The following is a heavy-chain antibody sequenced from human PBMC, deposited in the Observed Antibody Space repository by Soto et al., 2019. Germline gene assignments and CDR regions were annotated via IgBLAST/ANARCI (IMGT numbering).Heavy chain of an antibody. D-gene: IGHD3-3*01. CDR2: INHSGST. Sequence: SETLSLTCSVYGGSFSDYYWSWIRQPPGKGLEWNGEINHSGSTNYNPSLKSRVTISVHTSKNQFSLKLRSVTAADTAVYYCARARKGSGSDYYYHYGMDVWGKGTTVTVSS. V-gene: IGHV4-34*01. CDR3: ARARKGSGSDYYYHYGMDV. CDR1: GGSFSDYY. J-gene: IGHJ6*04.